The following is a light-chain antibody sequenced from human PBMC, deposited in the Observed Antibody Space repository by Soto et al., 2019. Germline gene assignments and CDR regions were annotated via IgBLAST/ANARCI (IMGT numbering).Light chain of an antibody. CDR1: QSVSSNY. CDR3: QQYGSSPWT. V-gene: IGKV3-20*01. J-gene: IGKJ1*01. CDR2: IAS. Sequence: EIVLTQSPGTLSLSPGERATLSCRASQSVSSNYLAWYQQKTGQTPRLLIYIASNRAPGIPDRFSGSGSGTHFTLTISRVEPEDFAVYSCQQYGSSPWTFGQGTKVEIK.